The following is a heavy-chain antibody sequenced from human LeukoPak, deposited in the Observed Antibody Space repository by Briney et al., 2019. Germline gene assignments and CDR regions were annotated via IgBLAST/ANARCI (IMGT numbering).Heavy chain of an antibody. Sequence: GESLKISCKGSGYSFTSYWIGWVRPMPGKGLEWMGIIYPGDSDTRYSPSFQGQVTISADKSISTAYLQWSSLKASDTAMYYCARRIGYCSSTSCYAPHNWFDPWGQGTLVTVSS. CDR1: GYSFTSYW. V-gene: IGHV5-51*01. D-gene: IGHD2-2*01. J-gene: IGHJ5*02. CDR2: IYPGDSDT. CDR3: ARRIGYCSSTSCYAPHNWFDP.